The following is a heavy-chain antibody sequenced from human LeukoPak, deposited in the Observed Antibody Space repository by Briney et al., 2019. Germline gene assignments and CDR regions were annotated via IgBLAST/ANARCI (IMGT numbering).Heavy chain of an antibody. CDR2: ISYDGSNK. CDR1: GFTFSSHA. CDR3: ARDEGRYSYGFGRYFDY. V-gene: IGHV3-30*04. J-gene: IGHJ4*02. D-gene: IGHD5-18*01. Sequence: GGSLRLSCAASGFTFSSHAMHWVRQAPGKGLEWVAVISYDGSNKYYADSVKGRFTISRDNSKNTLYLQMNSLRAEDTAVYYCARDEGRYSYGFGRYFDYWGQGTLVTVSS.